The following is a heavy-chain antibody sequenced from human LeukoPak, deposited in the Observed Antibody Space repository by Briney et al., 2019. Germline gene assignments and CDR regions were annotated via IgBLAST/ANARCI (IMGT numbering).Heavy chain of an antibody. V-gene: IGHV3-21*01. D-gene: IGHD6-13*01. CDR1: GFTFSSYS. CDR3: ARGLGGYTSSQAY. Sequence: GSLRLSCAASGFTFSSYSMNWVRQAPGKGLEWVSSISSSSSYIYYADSVKGRFTISRDNAKNTLYLQMNSLRAEDTAVYYCARGLGGYTSSQAYWGQGTLVTVSS. J-gene: IGHJ4*02. CDR2: ISSSSSYI.